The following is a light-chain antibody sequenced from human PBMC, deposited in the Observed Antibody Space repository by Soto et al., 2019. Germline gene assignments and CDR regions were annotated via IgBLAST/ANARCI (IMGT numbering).Light chain of an antibody. CDR1: SSDVGSYNL. J-gene: IGLJ3*02. CDR2: EDN. V-gene: IGLV2-23*01. CDR3: CSYAGGSTWV. Sequence: QSVLTQPASVSGSPGQSITISCTGTSSDVGSYNLVSWYQQYPGKAPKLMIYEDNKRPSGVSNRFSVSKSGNTASLTISGLLAEDEADYYCCSYAGGSTWVFGGGTKVTVL.